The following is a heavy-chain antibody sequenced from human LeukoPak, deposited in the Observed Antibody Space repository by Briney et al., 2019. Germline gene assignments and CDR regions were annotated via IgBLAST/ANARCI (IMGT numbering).Heavy chain of an antibody. D-gene: IGHD3-22*01. CDR2: ISYDGSNK. CDR1: GFTFSSYG. Sequence: GGSLRLSCAASGFTFSSYGMHWVRQAPGKGLEWVAVISYDGSNKYYADSVKGRFTISRDNSKNTLYLQMNSLRAEDTAVYYSVGYYYDSSGYLDYWGQGTLVTVSS. CDR3: VGYYYDSSGYLDY. J-gene: IGHJ4*02. V-gene: IGHV3-30*03.